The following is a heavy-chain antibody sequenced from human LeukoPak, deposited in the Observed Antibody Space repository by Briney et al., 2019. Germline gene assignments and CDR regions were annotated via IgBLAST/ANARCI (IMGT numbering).Heavy chain of an antibody. CDR3: ASTLDNYYYGMDV. CDR1: GYTFTGYY. D-gene: IGHD2/OR15-2a*01. CDR2: IIPIFGTA. V-gene: IGHV1-69*13. Sequence: SVKVSCKASGYTFTGYYVHWVRQAPGQGLEWMGGIIPIFGTANYAQKFQGRVTITADESTSTAYMELSSLRSEDTAVYYCASTLDNYYYGMDVWGQGTTVTVSS. J-gene: IGHJ6*02.